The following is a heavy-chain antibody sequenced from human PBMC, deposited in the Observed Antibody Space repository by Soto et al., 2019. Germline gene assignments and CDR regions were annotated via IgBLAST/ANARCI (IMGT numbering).Heavy chain of an antibody. V-gene: IGHV3-33*01. CDR2: IWYDGSNK. J-gene: IGHJ4*02. CDR3: ARGRMVRGVILFDY. Sequence: GGSLRLSCAASGFTFSSYGMHWVRQAPGKGLEWVAVIWYDGSNKYYADSVKGRFTISRDNSKNTLYLQMNSLRAEDTAVYYCARGRMVRGVILFDYWGQGTLVTVSS. D-gene: IGHD3-10*01. CDR1: GFTFSSYG.